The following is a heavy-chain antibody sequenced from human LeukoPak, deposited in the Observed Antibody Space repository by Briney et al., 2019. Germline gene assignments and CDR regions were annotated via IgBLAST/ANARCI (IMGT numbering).Heavy chain of an antibody. V-gene: IGHV1-69*13. CDR1: GGTFSSYA. CDR2: IIPIFGTA. J-gene: IGHJ6*03. D-gene: IGHD6-13*01. CDR3: ARGSSSWYAYYCYYYYMDV. Sequence: GASVKVSCKASGGTFSSYAISWVRQAPGQGLEWMGGIIPIFGTANYAQKFQGRVTITADESTSTAYMELSSLRSEDTAVYYCARGSSSWYAYYCYYYYMDVWGKGTTVTVSS.